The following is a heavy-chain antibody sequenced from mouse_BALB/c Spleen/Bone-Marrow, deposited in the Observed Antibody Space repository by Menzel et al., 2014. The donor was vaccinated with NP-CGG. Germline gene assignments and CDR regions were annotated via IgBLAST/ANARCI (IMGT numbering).Heavy chain of an antibody. Sequence: DVQLAESGPELVKPGASVKISCKASGYTFTDYNMHWVKHSHGKSLEWIGYIYPNNGGTGYNQKFKNKATLTEDNSSSTAYMERRSLTSEDSAVYYCARGIITLYYYTMDYWGQGTSVTDSS. D-gene: IGHD1-2*01. V-gene: IGHV1S29*02. CDR3: ARGIITLYYYTMDY. CDR2: IYPNNGGT. J-gene: IGHJ4*01. CDR1: GYTFTDYN.